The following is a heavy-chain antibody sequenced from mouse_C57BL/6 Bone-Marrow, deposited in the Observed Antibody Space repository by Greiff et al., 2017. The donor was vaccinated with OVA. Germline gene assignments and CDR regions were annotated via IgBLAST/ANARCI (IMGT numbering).Heavy chain of an antibody. V-gene: IGHV1-55*01. D-gene: IGHD3-2*02. CDR1: GYTFTSYW. J-gene: IGHJ4*01. CDR2: IYPGSGST. Sequence: QVQLQQPGAELVKPGASVTMSCKASGYTFTSYWITWVKQRPGQGLAWIGDIYPGSGSTNYNEKFKSKATLTVDTSSSTAYMQLSSLTSEDSAVYYCARGGASDSSGYRYYAMDYWGQGTSVTVSS. CDR3: ARGGASDSSGYRYYAMDY.